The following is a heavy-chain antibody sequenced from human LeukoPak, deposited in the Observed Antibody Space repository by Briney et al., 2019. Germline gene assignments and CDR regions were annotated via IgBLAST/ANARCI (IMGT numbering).Heavy chain of an antibody. Sequence: EGSLRLSCAASGFTFSSYSMNWVRQAPGKGLEWVSSISSSSIYIYYADSLKGRFTISRDNAKNSLYLQMNSLRAEDTAVYYCARDDYYDSSGFDYWGQGTLVTVSS. V-gene: IGHV3-21*01. CDR3: ARDDYYDSSGFDY. CDR1: GFTFSSYS. J-gene: IGHJ4*02. D-gene: IGHD3-22*01. CDR2: ISSSSIYI.